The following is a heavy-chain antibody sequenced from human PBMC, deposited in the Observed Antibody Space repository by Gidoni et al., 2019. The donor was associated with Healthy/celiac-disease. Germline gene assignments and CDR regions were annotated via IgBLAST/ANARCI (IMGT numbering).Heavy chain of an antibody. CDR2: INAGNGNT. V-gene: IGHV1-3*01. CDR3: ASSLCLSSVYSSCLTNWFDP. D-gene: IGHD6-13*01. J-gene: IGHJ5*02. Sequence: QVQLVQSGAEVKKPGASVKVSCKASGYTFTSYARHWVRQAPGQRLEWMGWINAGNGNTKYSQKFQGRVTITRDTSASTAYMQLSSLRSEDTAVYYCASSLCLSSVYSSCLTNWFDPWGQGTLVTVSS. CDR1: GYTFTSYA.